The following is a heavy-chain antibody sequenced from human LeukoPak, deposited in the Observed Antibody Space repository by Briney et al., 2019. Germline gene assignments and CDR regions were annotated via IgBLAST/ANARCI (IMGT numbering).Heavy chain of an antibody. V-gene: IGHV3-23*01. D-gene: IGHD1-26*01. CDR1: GFTFSSCA. J-gene: IGHJ4*02. CDR3: AKVQTGWELLSCFDY. CDR2: ISGSGGST. Sequence: GGSLRLSCAASGFTFSSCAMSWVRQAPGKGLEWVSAISGSGGSTYYADSVKGRFTISRDNSKNTLYLQMNSLRAEDTAVYYCAKVQTGWELLSCFDYWGQGTLVTVSS.